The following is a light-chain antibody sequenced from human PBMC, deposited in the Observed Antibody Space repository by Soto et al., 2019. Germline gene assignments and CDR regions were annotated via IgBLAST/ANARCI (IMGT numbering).Light chain of an antibody. CDR1: SGHSNYA. J-gene: IGLJ3*02. V-gene: IGLV4-69*01. Sequence: QSVLTQSPSSSASLGASVKLTCTLSSGHSNYAIAWHQQQPEKGPRYLMNLNSDDSHTKGDGIPDRFSGSSSGAERYLTISSLPSGDEADYYCQTWATGIRVFGGGTKVTVL. CDR2: LNSDDSH. CDR3: QTWATGIRV.